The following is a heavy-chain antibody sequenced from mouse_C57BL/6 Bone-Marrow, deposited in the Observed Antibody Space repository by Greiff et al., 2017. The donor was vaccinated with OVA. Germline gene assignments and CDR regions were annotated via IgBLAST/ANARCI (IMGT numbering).Heavy chain of an antibody. CDR3: ARAGYDYRGLAY. D-gene: IGHD2-4*01. CDR1: GYTFTSYW. Sequence: QVQLQQPGAELVKPGASVKLSCKASGYTFTSYWMHWVKQRPGQGLEWIGMIHPNSGSTNYNEKFKSKATLTVDKSSSTAYMQLSSLTSEDSAVYYCARAGYDYRGLAYWGKGTLVTVSA. J-gene: IGHJ3*01. CDR2: IHPNSGST. V-gene: IGHV1-64*01.